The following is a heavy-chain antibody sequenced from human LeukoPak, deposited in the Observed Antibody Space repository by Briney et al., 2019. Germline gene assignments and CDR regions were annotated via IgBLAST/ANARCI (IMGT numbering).Heavy chain of an antibody. D-gene: IGHD2-2*01. CDR3: AREGPIVVVPAASAAAAFDI. Sequence: GASVKVSCKASGCTFTSYYMHWVRQAPGQGLEWMGIINPSGGSTSYAQKFQGRVTMTRDTSTSTVYMELSSLRSEDTAVYYCAREGPIVVVPAASAAAAFDIWGQGTMVTVSA. J-gene: IGHJ3*02. CDR2: INPSGGST. CDR1: GCTFTSYY. V-gene: IGHV1-46*03.